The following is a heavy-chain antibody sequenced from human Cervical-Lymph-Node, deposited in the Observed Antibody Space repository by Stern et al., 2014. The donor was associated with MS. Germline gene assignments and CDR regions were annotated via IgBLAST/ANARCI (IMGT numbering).Heavy chain of an antibody. CDR2: IYHSGST. D-gene: IGHD2-8*01. CDR3: VSNGFYSLEY. J-gene: IGHJ4*02. Sequence: QLQLQESGPGLVKPSGTLSLTCAASGVSISNDNWWSWVRQPPGKGLEWIGEIYHSGSTNYNPSLKSRVTISLDKSKNQFSLDLTSVTAADTAMYYCVSNGFYSLEYWGRGTQVTVSS. CDR1: GVSISNDNW. V-gene: IGHV4-4*02.